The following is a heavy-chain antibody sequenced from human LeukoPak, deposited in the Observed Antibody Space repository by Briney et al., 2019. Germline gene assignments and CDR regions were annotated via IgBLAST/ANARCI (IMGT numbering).Heavy chain of an antibody. CDR3: ARDGWYRWFDP. CDR1: GGSISSGSYY. V-gene: IGHV4-61*02. Sequence: SETLSLTCTVSGGSISSGSYYWSWIRQPAGKGLEWIGRIYTSGSTNYNPSLKSRVTISADTSKNQFSLKLSSVTAADTAVYYCARDGWYRWFDPWGQGTLVTVSS. D-gene: IGHD6-19*01. J-gene: IGHJ5*02. CDR2: IYTSGST.